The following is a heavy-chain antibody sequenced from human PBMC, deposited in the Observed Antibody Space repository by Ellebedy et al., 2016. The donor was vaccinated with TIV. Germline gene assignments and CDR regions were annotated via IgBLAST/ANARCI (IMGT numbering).Heavy chain of an antibody. CDR3: ARGPSISAAQRLINWFDP. CDR1: GFIFSSNG. Sequence: PGGSLRLSCAASGFIFSSNGMHWVRQAPGKGLEWVAVISFDGTTKHYVDSVQGRFTISRDNSKNTLYLQMNSLRAGDTAVYSCARGPSISAAQRLINWFDPWGQGTLVTVSS. CDR2: ISFDGTTK. D-gene: IGHD6-13*01. V-gene: IGHV3-30*03. J-gene: IGHJ5*02.